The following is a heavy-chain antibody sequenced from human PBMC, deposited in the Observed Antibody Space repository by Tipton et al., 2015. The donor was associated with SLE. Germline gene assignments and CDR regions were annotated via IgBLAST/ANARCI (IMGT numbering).Heavy chain of an antibody. CDR1: GGSISSYS. J-gene: IGHJ4*02. CDR3: ARVERAARGFDY. Sequence: TLSLTCTVSGGSISSYSWGWIRQPPGKGLEWIGSINYSGTTSYNPSLKSRVTISVDTSKNQFSLKLSSVTAADTAVYYCARVERAARGFDYWGQGTLVTVSS. D-gene: IGHD6-13*01. CDR2: INYSGTT. V-gene: IGHV4-39*07.